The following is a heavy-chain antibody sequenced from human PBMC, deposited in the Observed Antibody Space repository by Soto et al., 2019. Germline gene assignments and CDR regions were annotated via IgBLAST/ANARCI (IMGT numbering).Heavy chain of an antibody. D-gene: IGHD6-6*01. CDR2: ISAYKGNT. CDR1: GFTFTNYG. Sequence: VASVKVSCKASGFTFTNYGISWVRQAPGQGPEWMGWISAYKGNTNYAQKFQGRVTMTTDTSTSTAYLELRSLRSDDMAVYFCASRSGQLPYYFDYWGQGTQVTVSS. J-gene: IGHJ4*02. CDR3: ASRSGQLPYYFDY. V-gene: IGHV1-18*03.